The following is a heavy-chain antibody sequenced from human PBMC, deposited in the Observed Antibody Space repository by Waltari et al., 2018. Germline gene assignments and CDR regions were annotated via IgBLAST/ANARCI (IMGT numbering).Heavy chain of an antibody. V-gene: IGHV3-74*01. J-gene: IGHJ4*02. Sequence: EVQLLEAGGALVQPGGSMRLSSAASAFTLRAYLMHLFRQAPGKGLVCVARINGDGYGITYSDSVQGRFTISRDNTKNTVYLQLNSLRADDTAVYYCARKGGRGYTYGPFYFDSWGRGTLVTVSS. CDR1: AFTLRAYL. CDR3: ARKGGRGYTYGPFYFDS. D-gene: IGHD5-18*01. CDR2: INGDGYGI.